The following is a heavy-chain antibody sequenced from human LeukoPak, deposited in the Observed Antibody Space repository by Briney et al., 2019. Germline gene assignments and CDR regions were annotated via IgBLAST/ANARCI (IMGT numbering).Heavy chain of an antibody. Sequence: GGSLRLSCAASELTSSSYWMTWVRQAPGKGLEWVANINVDGSEKYYVDSVKGRFIISRDNAKNSLYLQMNSLRAEDTAVYYCARNNYWSFDYWGQGTLVTVSS. CDR3: ARNNYWSFDY. CDR2: INVDGSEK. CDR1: ELTSSSYW. D-gene: IGHD1-1*01. V-gene: IGHV3-7*04. J-gene: IGHJ4*02.